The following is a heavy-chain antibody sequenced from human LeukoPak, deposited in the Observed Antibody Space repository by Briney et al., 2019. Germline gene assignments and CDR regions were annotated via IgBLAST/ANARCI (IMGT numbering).Heavy chain of an antibody. V-gene: IGHV4-38-2*01. CDR1: VYSVSSGYY. CDR2: INHSGST. Sequence: SETLSLTCAVSVYSVSSGYYWGWIRQPPGKGVEWIGSINHSGSTNYNPSLKSGVTISIETSKNQFSLNLSSVTAADTAVYYCSRGGNFAIWGQGTLVTVSS. J-gene: IGHJ4*02. CDR3: SRGGNFAI.